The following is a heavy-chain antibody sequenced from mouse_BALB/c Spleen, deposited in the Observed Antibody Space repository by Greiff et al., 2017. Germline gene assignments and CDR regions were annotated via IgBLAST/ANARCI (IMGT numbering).Heavy chain of an antibody. J-gene: IGHJ4*01. Sequence: EVKLQESGPELVKPGASVKISCKASGYTFTDYNMHWVKQSHGKSLEWIGYIYPYNGGTGYNQKFKSKATLTVDNSSSTAYMELRSLTSEDSAVYYCARNGNFPYAMDYWGQGTSVTVSS. V-gene: IGHV1S29*02. CDR2: IYPYNGGT. CDR3: ARNGNFPYAMDY. D-gene: IGHD2-1*01. CDR1: GYTFTDYN.